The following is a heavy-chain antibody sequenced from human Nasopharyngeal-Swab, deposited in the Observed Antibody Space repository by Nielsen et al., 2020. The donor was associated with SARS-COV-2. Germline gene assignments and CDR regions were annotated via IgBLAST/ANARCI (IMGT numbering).Heavy chain of an antibody. CDR1: GFTFSSYG. J-gene: IGHJ4*02. Sequence: GESLKISCAASGFTFSSYGMNWVRQAPGKGLEWVSYISSGSGTIYYADSVKGRFTISRDNAKNSLYLQMNSLRDEDTAVYYCARPPGTSYTYFGYWGQGTLVTVSS. CDR3: ARPPGTSYTYFGY. CDR2: ISSGSGTI. V-gene: IGHV3-48*02. D-gene: IGHD3-10*01.